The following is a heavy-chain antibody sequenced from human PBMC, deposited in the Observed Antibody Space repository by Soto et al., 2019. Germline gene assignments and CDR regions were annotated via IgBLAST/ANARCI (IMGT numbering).Heavy chain of an antibody. J-gene: IGHJ6*03. CDR2: ISSSGSTI. CDR3: AREEGITMVRGGLPYYYYYMDV. Sequence: GGSLRLSCAASGFTFSDYYMSWIRQAPGKGLEWVSYISSSGSTIYYADSVKGRFTISRDNAKNSLYLQMNSLRAEDTAVYYCAREEGITMVRGGLPYYYYYMDVWGKGTTVTVSS. CDR1: GFTFSDYY. V-gene: IGHV3-11*01. D-gene: IGHD3-10*01.